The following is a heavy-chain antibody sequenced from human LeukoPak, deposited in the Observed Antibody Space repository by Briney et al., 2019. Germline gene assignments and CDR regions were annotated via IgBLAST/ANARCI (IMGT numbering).Heavy chain of an antibody. CDR3: ARDTRTMTAVTRGQHYYYGLDV. J-gene: IGHJ6*02. CDR2: INPSDGGT. D-gene: IGHD4-17*01. V-gene: IGHV1-46*01. CDR1: GYTFTNYY. Sequence: ASAKVSCKASGYTFTNYYLHWVRQAPGHGLEWMAIINPSDGGTYYEQKLQGRVTVTRDTSTSTVYMELSSLRSEDTAVYYCARDTRTMTAVTRGQHYYYGLDVWGQGTTVTVS.